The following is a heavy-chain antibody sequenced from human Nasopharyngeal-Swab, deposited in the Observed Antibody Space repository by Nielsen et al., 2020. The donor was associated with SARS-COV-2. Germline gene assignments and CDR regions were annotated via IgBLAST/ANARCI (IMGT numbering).Heavy chain of an antibody. D-gene: IGHD6-13*01. Sequence: GESLKISCAASGFTFSTYNMHWVRQAPGKGLEWVSSISGRTTYIYYADSMKGRSTISRDNAKNSLYLQMSSLRAEDTAIYYCARGGQQPLWGQGTLVTVSS. CDR2: ISGRTTYI. V-gene: IGHV3-21*01. CDR1: GFTFSTYN. J-gene: IGHJ4*02. CDR3: ARGGQQPL.